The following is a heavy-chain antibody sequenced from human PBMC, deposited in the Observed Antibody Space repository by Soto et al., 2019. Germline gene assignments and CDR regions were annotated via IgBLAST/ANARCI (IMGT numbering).Heavy chain of an antibody. CDR3: ARDGEGYCSGGSCSAENWFDP. J-gene: IGHJ5*02. V-gene: IGHV4-4*07. CDR1: DDSISSYY. Sequence: QVQLQESGPGLVKPSETLSLTCTVSDDSISSYYWTWIRQPAGKGLECIGRIYSSGSTTYNPSLTSRVTMSLDTSKNQFSLKLSSVTAADTAVYYCARDGEGYCSGGSCSAENWFDPWGQGILVTVSS. D-gene: IGHD2-15*01. CDR2: IYSSGST.